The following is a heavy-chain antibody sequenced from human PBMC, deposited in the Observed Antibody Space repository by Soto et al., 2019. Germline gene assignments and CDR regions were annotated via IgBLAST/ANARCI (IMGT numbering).Heavy chain of an antibody. CDR3: VRELSRGWFDP. D-gene: IGHD3-16*01. CDR1: TDSISIYY. V-gene: IGHV4-59*01. J-gene: IGHJ5*02. CDR2: SFYSGGT. Sequence: KPSETLSITCSFSTDSISIYYWSWIRQSPGKGLEWIGYSFYSGGTSYNPSLESRVTISVDRSTNQFSLKLTSVTAADTAVYYCVRELSRGWFDPWGQGTMVTVSS.